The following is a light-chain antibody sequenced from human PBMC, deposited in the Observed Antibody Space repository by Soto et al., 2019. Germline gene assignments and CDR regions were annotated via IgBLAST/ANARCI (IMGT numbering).Light chain of an antibody. J-gene: IGKJ3*01. CDR3: QQYGSSRGLT. Sequence: EIVLTQSPGTLSLSPGERATLSCRASQSVSSSYLAWYQQKPGQAPRPLIYGASSMATGIPDRFSGSGSGTDFTFTISGLEPEDFAVYYCQQYGSSRGLTFGPGTEVDIK. CDR1: QSVSSSY. V-gene: IGKV3-20*01. CDR2: GAS.